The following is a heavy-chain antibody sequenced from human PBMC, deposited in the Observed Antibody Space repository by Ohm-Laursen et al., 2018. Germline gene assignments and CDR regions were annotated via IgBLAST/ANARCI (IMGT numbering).Heavy chain of an antibody. CDR2: ISGSGAST. V-gene: IGHV3-23*01. CDR3: YGSGSYYNYIDY. CDR1: GLTFRTYA. Sequence: SLRLSCTASGLTFRTYAMSWVRQTSGKGLEWVSAISGSGASTYYADSVKGRFTISRDNSNSSLYLQMNSLRDEDTAIYFCYGSGSYYNYIDYWGQGTPVAVSS. D-gene: IGHD3-10*01. J-gene: IGHJ4*02.